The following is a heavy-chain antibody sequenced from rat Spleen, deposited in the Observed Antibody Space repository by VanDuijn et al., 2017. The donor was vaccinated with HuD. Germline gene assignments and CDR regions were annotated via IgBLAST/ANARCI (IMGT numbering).Heavy chain of an antibody. CDR2: ISYEGSSS. CDR1: GFIFSDYY. CDR3: ARHGIPFAY. V-gene: IGHV5-22*01. Sequence: EVQLVESGGGLVQPGRSLKLSCVASGFIFSDYYMAWVRQAPKKGLEWVASISYEGSSSYYGDSVKGRFTASRDNAKNTLYLQMDSLRSEDTATYYCARHGIPFAYWGQGTLVTVSS. D-gene: IGHD4-2*01. J-gene: IGHJ3*01.